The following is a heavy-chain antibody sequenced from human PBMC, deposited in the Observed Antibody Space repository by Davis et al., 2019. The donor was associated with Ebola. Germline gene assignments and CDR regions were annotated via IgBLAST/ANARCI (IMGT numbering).Heavy chain of an antibody. V-gene: IGHV3-48*01. Sequence: GGSLRLSCAASGFTFSSYSMNWVRQAPGKGLEWVSYISSSSSTIYYADSVKGRFTISRDNAKNSLYLQMNSLRAEDTAVYYCARVHYDFWSGYFGYWGQGTLVTVSS. CDR2: ISSSSSTI. CDR3: ARVHYDFWSGYFGY. J-gene: IGHJ4*02. CDR1: GFTFSSYS. D-gene: IGHD3-3*01.